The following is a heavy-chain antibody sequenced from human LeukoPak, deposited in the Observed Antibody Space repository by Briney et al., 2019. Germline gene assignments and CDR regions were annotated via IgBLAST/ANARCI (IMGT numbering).Heavy chain of an antibody. D-gene: IGHD3-3*01. CDR1: GFTFSSYA. CDR2: ISGSGGST. J-gene: IGHJ4*02. CDR3: AKRDSDYDFWSGYSPPDY. V-gene: IGHV3-23*01. Sequence: GGSLRLSCAASGFTFSSYAMSWVRQAPGKGLEWVSAISGSGGSTYYADSVKGRFTISRDNSKNTLYLQMNSLRAEDTAVYYCAKRDSDYDFWSGYSPPDYWGQGTLVTVSS.